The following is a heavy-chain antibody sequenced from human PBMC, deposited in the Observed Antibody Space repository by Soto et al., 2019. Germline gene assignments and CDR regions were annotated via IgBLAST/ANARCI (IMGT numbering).Heavy chain of an antibody. V-gene: IGHV3-23*01. CDR1: GFTFSSYA. CDR2: ISGSGGST. Sequence: EVQLLESGGGLVQPGGSLRLSCAASGFTFSSYAMSWVRQAPGKGLEWVSAISGSGGSTYYADSVKGRFTISRDNSKNQMNLQMNSLRAEDTSVYDCAKDGAGSWYGWYFDLWGRGTLVTVSS. J-gene: IGHJ2*01. D-gene: IGHD6-13*01. CDR3: AKDGAGSWYGWYFDL.